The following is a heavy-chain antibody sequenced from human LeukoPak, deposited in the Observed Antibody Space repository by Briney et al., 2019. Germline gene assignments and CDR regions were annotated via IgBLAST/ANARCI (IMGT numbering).Heavy chain of an antibody. D-gene: IGHD2/OR15-2a*01. CDR1: GYSFTSYW. CDR2: IYPGDSDT. Sequence: GESLKISRKGSGYSFTSYWIGWVRQMPGKGLEWMGIIYPGDSDTRYSPSFQGQVTISADKSISTAYLQWSSLKASDTAMYYCARGIVATEYYDAFDIWGQGTMVTVSS. V-gene: IGHV5-51*01. CDR3: ARGIVATEYYDAFDI. J-gene: IGHJ3*02.